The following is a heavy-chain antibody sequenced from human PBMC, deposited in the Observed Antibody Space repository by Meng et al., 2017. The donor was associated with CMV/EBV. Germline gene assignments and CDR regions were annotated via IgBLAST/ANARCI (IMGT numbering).Heavy chain of an antibody. CDR1: GYTFTSYG. V-gene: IGHV1-18*01. Sequence: ASVQVSCKASGYTFTSYGISWVRQAPGQGLEWMGWISAYNGNTNYAQKLQGRVTMTTDTSTSTAYMGLRSLRSDDTAVYYCARLPHSSSGYYYYGMDVWGQGTTVTVSS. D-gene: IGHD6-13*01. J-gene: IGHJ6*02. CDR3: ARLPHSSSGYYYYGMDV. CDR2: ISAYNGNT.